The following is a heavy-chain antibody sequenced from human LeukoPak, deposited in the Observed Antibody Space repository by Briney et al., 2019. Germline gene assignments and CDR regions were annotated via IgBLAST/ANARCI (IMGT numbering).Heavy chain of an antibody. CDR2: ISYRGST. D-gene: IGHD2-2*01. J-gene: IGHJ4*02. CDR3: ARGGSRSYTSSTLDY. Sequence: SETLSLTCSVSGGSINVYYWNWIRQSPGKGLEWIGSISYRGSTNFNPSLKSRVAISMATSKNRFSLKVSSVLAADTAMYYCARGGSRSYTSSTLDYWGQGTLVTVSS. V-gene: IGHV4-59*01. CDR1: GGSINVYY.